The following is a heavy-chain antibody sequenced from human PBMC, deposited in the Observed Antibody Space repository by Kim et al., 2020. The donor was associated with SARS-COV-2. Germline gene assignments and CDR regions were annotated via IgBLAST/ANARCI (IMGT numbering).Heavy chain of an antibody. CDR3: AKGGWPDS. CDR2: ISSSGGRT. Sequence: GGSLRLSCAASGFTFSSYAMTWVRQAPGKGLEWVSAISSSGGRTYYADSVKGRFTISRDDSKNTLYLQMNNLRAEDTAVYYCAKGGWPDSWGQGTLVTVSS. V-gene: IGHV3-23*01. D-gene: IGHD6-19*01. J-gene: IGHJ4*02. CDR1: GFTFSSYA.